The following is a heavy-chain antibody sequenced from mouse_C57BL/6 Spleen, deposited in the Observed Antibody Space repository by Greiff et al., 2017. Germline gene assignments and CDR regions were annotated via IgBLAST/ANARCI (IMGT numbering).Heavy chain of an antibody. CDR3: ARPYGSSRGYFHG. Sequence: QVQLKQPGPELVKPGASVKLSCKASGYSFTSYWMHWVKQRPGKGLEWIGNINPSNGGTNYNEKCKSKATLTVDKSASTAYMQLSSLTSEDSAVYYCARPYGSSRGYFHGWGTRTTVTVSS. CDR1: GYSFTSYW. D-gene: IGHD1-1*01. J-gene: IGHJ1*03. CDR2: INPSNGGT. V-gene: IGHV1-53*01.